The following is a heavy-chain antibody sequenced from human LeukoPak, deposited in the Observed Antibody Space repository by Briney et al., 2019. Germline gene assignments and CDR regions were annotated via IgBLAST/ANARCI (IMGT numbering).Heavy chain of an antibody. D-gene: IGHD4-11*01. CDR2: IIPIFGTA. Sequence: SVKVSCKASGGTFSSYAISWVRQAPGQGLEWMGGIIPIFGTANYAQKFQGRVTITADESTSRAYMELSSLRSEDTAVYYCARGVDLYSNYFDYWGQGTPVTVSS. CDR1: GGTFSSYA. CDR3: ARGVDLYSNYFDY. J-gene: IGHJ4*02. V-gene: IGHV1-69*13.